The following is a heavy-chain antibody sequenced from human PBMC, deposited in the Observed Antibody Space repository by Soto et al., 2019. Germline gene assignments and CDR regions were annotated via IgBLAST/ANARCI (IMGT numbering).Heavy chain of an antibody. CDR2: MNPYSGNT. J-gene: IGHJ4*02. V-gene: IGHV1-8*01. Sequence: YSFTSYDFSWVRQATGQGLEWMGWMNPYSGNTATAQKFQGRVTMTLNTSTSTVYMELGSLISEDTAIYYCAMPPINMVGPDFWGQGTLVTVSS. CDR3: AMPPINMVGPDF. D-gene: IGHD2-15*01. CDR1: YSFTSYD.